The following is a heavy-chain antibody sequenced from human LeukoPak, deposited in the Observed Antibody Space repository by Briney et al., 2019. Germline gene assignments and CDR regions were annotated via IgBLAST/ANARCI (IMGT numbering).Heavy chain of an antibody. CDR2: INHSGST. V-gene: IGHV4-34*01. J-gene: IGHJ4*02. D-gene: IGHD6-13*01. Sequence: GSLRLSCAASGFTFSSYAMSWIRQPPGKGLEWIGEINHSGSTNYNPSLKSRVTISVDTSKNQFSLKLSSVTAADTAVYYCARAGYHNFDYWGQGTLVTISS. CDR3: ARAGYHNFDY. CDR1: GFTFSSYA.